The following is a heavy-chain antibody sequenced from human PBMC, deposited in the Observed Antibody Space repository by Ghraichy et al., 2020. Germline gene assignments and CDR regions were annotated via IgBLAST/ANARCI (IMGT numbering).Heavy chain of an antibody. CDR3: ARDGHGSYYDSSGYYYVY. J-gene: IGHJ4*02. CDR2: INPNSGGT. D-gene: IGHD3-22*01. V-gene: IGHV1-2*06. CDR1: GYTFTGYY. Sequence: ASVKVSCKASGYTFTGYYMHWVRQSPVQGLEWMGRINPNSGGTNYAQKFQGRVTMTRDTSISTAYMELSRLRSDDTAVYYCARDGHGSYYDSSGYYYVYWGQGTLVTVSS.